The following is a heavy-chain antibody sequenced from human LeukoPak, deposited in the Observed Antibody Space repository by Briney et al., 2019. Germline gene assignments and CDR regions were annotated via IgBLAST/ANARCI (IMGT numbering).Heavy chain of an antibody. D-gene: IGHD5-12*01. CDR1: GFTFSHCW. Sequence: GGSLRLSCAASGFTFSHCWMHWFRPVPGKGLVWVSRVTHDGSGTSYADSVKGRFTISRDNAKNTLYLEMNSLRVEDTAVYYCVRDTTPFGYSYDSWGQGTLVTVSS. J-gene: IGHJ4*02. CDR2: VTHDGSGT. V-gene: IGHV3-74*01. CDR3: VRDTTPFGYSYDS.